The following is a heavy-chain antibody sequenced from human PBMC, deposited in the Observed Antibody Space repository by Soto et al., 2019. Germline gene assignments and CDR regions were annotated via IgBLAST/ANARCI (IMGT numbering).Heavy chain of an antibody. CDR1: GFTFDDYA. Sequence: EVHLVESGGGVAQPGGYLRLYCATSGFTFDDYAMHWVRQAPGKGLEWVSGISWNSDNTGYADSVKGRFTISRDNAKRSLFLQMNSLRSEDTAFYFCARTTWGYGEPLDSWGQGTLVTVSS. V-gene: IGHV3-9*01. D-gene: IGHD4-17*01. CDR3: ARTTWGYGEPLDS. J-gene: IGHJ4*02. CDR2: ISWNSDNT.